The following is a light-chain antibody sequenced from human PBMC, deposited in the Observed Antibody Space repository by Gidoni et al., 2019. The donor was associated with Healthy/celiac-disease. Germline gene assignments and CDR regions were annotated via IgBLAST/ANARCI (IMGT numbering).Light chain of an antibody. CDR3: QQSYSTPYT. V-gene: IGKV1-39*01. Sequence: DIHLTQSPSSLSASVGDRVNMTCRASQSISSYLNWYQQKPGKAPKLLIYAASSLQSGVPSRFSGSGSGTDFTLTISSLQPEDVATYYCQQSYSTPYTFGQGTKLEIK. CDR2: AAS. J-gene: IGKJ2*01. CDR1: QSISSY.